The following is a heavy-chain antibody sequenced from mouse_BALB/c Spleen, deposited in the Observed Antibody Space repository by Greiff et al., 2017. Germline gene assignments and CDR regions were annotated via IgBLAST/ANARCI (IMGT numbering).Heavy chain of an antibody. Sequence: EVQGVESGPGLVKPSQSLSLTCTVTGYSITSDYAWNWIRQFPGNKLEWMGYISYSGSTSYNPSLKSRISITRDTSKNQFFLQLNSVTTEDTATYYCASYGNYYFDYWGQGTTLTVSS. CDR2: ISYSGST. CDR3: ASYGNYYFDY. J-gene: IGHJ2*01. D-gene: IGHD2-1*01. V-gene: IGHV3-2*02. CDR1: GYSITSDYA.